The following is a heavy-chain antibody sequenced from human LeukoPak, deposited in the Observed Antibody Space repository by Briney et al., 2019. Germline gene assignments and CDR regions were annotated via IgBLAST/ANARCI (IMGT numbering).Heavy chain of an antibody. CDR3: ARSTVDTVMVDY. D-gene: IGHD5-18*01. Sequence: GGSLKLSCAASGFTFSGSAMHWVRQVSGKGLEWVGRIRSKANTYATAYAESVKGRFTISRDDSKNTAYLQMNSLKTEDTAVYYCARSTVDTVMVDYWGQGTLVTVSS. J-gene: IGHJ4*02. CDR1: GFTFSGSA. V-gene: IGHV3-73*01. CDR2: IRSKANTYAT.